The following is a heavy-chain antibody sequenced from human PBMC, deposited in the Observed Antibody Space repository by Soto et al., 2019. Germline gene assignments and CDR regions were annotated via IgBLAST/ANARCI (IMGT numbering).Heavy chain of an antibody. CDR2: ISSSSSYI. D-gene: IGHD3-9*01. Sequence: GGSLRLSCAASGFTFSSYSMNWVRQAPGKGLEWVSSISSSSSYIYYADSVKGRFTISRDNAKNSLYLQMNSLRAEDTAVYYSARGLDILTGYSMGPTDYWGKGTLVTVSS. CDR1: GFTFSSYS. V-gene: IGHV3-21*01. J-gene: IGHJ4*02. CDR3: ARGLDILTGYSMGPTDY.